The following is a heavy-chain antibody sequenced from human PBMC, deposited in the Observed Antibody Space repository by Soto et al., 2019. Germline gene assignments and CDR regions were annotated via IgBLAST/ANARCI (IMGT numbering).Heavy chain of an antibody. D-gene: IGHD6-13*01. J-gene: IGHJ5*02. CDR2: MNPNSGNT. CDR1: GYTFTSYD. Sequence: QVQLVQSGAEVKKPGASVKVSCKASGYTFTSYDINWVRQATGQGLEWMGWMNPNSGNTDYAQKFPGRVTMTRNTSISTAYMELSSLRSEYTAVYYCARERSAAGTGWFDPWGQGTLVTVSS. V-gene: IGHV1-8*01. CDR3: ARERSAAGTGWFDP.